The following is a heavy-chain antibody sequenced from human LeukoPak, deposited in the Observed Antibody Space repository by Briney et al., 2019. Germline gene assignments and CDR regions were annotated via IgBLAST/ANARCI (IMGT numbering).Heavy chain of an antibody. Sequence: GGSLRLSCAASGFTFSSHSMNWVRQAPGKGLEWVSSISSTGSYIYYADSVKGRFTISRDNAKNSLYLQMNSLRAEVTAVYYCAGNRILTGYYLFDYWGQGTLVTVSS. V-gene: IGHV3-21*01. CDR2: ISSTGSYI. CDR3: AGNRILTGYYLFDY. J-gene: IGHJ4*02. CDR1: GFTFSSHS. D-gene: IGHD3-9*01.